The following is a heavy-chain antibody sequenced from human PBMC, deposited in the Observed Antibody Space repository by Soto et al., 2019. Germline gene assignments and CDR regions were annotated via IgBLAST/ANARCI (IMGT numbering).Heavy chain of an antibody. CDR1: GYTLTELS. V-gene: IGHV1-24*01. CDR2: FDPEDGET. D-gene: IGHD3-22*01. J-gene: IGHJ4*02. Sequence: ASVKVSCKVSGYTLTELSMHCVRQAPGKGLEWMGGFDPEDGETIYAQKFQGRVTMTEDTSTDTAYMELSRLKSEDTAVYYCATGEYYGITMIVWGQGTLVTV. CDR3: ATGEYYGITMIV.